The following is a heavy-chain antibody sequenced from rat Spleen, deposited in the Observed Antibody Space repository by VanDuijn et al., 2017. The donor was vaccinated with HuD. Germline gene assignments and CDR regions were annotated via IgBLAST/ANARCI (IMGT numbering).Heavy chain of an antibody. V-gene: IGHV6-6*01. J-gene: IGHJ3*01. CDR1: GFTFSTAW. CDR3: ARHGIPFAY. Sequence: EVQLVESGGGLVQPGNSLKLSCATSGFTFSTAWMYWYRQFPEKRLEWVARIKAKSNNYATDYTESVKGRFTISRDNAKSTLYLQMNSLRSEDTATYYCARHGIPFAYWGQGTLVTVSS. CDR2: IKAKSNNYAT. D-gene: IGHD4-2*01.